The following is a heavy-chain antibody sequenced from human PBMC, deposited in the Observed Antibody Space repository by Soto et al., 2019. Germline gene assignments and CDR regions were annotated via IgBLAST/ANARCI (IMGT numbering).Heavy chain of an antibody. Sequence: QVQLQESGPGLVKPSQTLSLTCTVSGGSMNSDSYYWSWVRQPPGKGLEWIDYIYYSGSTYYNPSLESRVTISVDTSKNQFSLKLNSVTAADTAVYYCARMGRATYYYDSVGGWIDQWGQGSLVTVSS. CDR1: GGSMNSDSYY. CDR3: ARMGRATYYYDSVGGWIDQ. J-gene: IGHJ4*02. D-gene: IGHD3-22*01. CDR2: IYYSGST. V-gene: IGHV4-31*03.